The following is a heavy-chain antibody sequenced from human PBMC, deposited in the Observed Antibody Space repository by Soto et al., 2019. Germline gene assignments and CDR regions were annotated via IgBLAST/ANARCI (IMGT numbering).Heavy chain of an antibody. CDR2: ISGDGSST. D-gene: IGHD6-6*01. J-gene: IGHJ6*02. CDR1: GFTFTDYW. V-gene: IGHV3-74*01. Sequence: EGQVVESGGGLVQPGGSLRLSCAASGFTFTDYWMHWVRQSPGKGLVWVSRISGDGSSTSYADSVKGRFTTSRDNAKNTLYLQMNRLRAEDTAVYYCAKSNYGMDVWGQGPTVTVSS. CDR3: AKSNYGMDV.